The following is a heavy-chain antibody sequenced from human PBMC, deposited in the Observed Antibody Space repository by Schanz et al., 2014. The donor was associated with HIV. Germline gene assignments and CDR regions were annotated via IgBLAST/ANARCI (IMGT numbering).Heavy chain of an antibody. V-gene: IGHV3-21*04. J-gene: IGHJ4*02. D-gene: IGHD1-1*01. Sequence: EVQLVESGGRLVKPGESLILSCAASGFTLNGYSMNWVRQAPGKGLEWVSPISASRSKIYYAQSMKDRFTISRDNAQNLVFLQLSSLRAEDTAVYFCARDGYNSLSRKDYYFDTWGQGTLVTVSS. CDR1: GFTLNGYS. CDR3: ARDGYNSLSRKDYYFDT. CDR2: ISASRSKI.